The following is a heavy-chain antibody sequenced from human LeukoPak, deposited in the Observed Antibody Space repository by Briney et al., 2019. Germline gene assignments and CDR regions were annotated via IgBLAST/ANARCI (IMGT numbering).Heavy chain of an antibody. CDR2: ISSNGGST. D-gene: IGHD2-21*02. V-gene: IGHV3-64*04. CDR3: TSWGDTTAEYFQR. Sequence: PGGSLRLSCSASGFTFSSYAMHWVRQAPGKGLEYVSAISSNGGSTYYADSVKGRFTISRDNAQNSMYLQMNSLRVEDTAVYYCTSWGDTTAEYFQRWGQGTLVTVSS. J-gene: IGHJ1*01. CDR1: GFTFSSYA.